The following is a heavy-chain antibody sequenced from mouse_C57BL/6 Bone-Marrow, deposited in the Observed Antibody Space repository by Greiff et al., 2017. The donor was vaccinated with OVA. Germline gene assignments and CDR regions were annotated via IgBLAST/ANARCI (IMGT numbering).Heavy chain of an antibody. J-gene: IGHJ1*03. V-gene: IGHV5-16*01. Sequence: EVMLVESEGGLVQPGSSMKLSCTASGFTFSDSYMAWVRQVPEKGLEWVANINYDGSSTYYLDSLKSRFIISRDNAKNILYLQMSSLKSEDTATYYCARWHWYFDVWGTGTTVTVSS. CDR3: ARWHWYFDV. CDR2: INYDGSST. CDR1: GFTFSDSY.